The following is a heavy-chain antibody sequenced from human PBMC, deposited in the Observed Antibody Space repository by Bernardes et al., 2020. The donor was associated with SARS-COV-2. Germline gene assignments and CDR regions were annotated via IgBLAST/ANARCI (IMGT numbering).Heavy chain of an antibody. Sequence: VGSLILSCAASGFTFSSYWMSWVRQAPGKGLEWVANIKGDGSQRSSVDSVRGRFTISRDNAKNLLYLQINSLRAEDTAVYYCARDSAIAVDDHDSFDIWGQGTVVTVSS. J-gene: IGHJ3*02. D-gene: IGHD6-19*01. V-gene: IGHV3-7*01. CDR3: ARDSAIAVDDHDSFDI. CDR2: IKGDGSQR. CDR1: GFTFSSYW.